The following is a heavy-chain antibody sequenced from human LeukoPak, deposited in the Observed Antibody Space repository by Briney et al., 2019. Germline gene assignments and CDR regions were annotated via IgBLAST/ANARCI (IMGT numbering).Heavy chain of an antibody. CDR2: ISGSGGST. V-gene: IGHV3-23*01. J-gene: IGHJ4*02. CDR1: GFTFSSYA. Sequence: GGSLRLSCAASGFTFSSYAMSWVRQAPGKGLDWVSGISGSGGSTYYADSVKGRFTISRDNSKNTLYLQMNSLRAGDTAVYYCAKDLSGDWIPSDYGGQGTRVTVSS. D-gene: IGHD5-18*01. CDR3: AKDLSGDWIPSDY.